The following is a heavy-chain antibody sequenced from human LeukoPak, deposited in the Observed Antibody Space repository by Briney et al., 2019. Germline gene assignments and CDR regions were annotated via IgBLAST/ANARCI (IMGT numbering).Heavy chain of an antibody. CDR1: GFTFSSYW. CDR3: ARDPRQLVEPFDY. CDR2: INSDGSST. Sequence: GGSLRLSCAASGFTFSSYWMHWVRQAPGKGLVWVSRINSDGSSTSYADSVKGRFTISRDNAKNTLYLQMNSLRAGDTAVYYCARDPRQLVEPFDYWGQGTLVTVSS. V-gene: IGHV3-74*01. D-gene: IGHD6-6*01. J-gene: IGHJ4*02.